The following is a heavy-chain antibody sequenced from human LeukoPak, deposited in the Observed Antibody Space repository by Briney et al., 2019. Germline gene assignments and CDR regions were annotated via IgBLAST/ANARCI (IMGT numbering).Heavy chain of an antibody. D-gene: IGHD2-15*01. J-gene: IGHJ4*02. Sequence: GGSLRLSCAASGFTFSDSYMSWIRQAPGKGLEWVSYISRGGSTTYYADSVKGRFTISRDNAKNSLYLQMNSLRAEDTAVYYCATDLVVEGVYFDYWGQGTLVTVSS. CDR3: ATDLVVEGVYFDY. V-gene: IGHV3-11*01. CDR1: GFTFSDSY. CDR2: ISRGGSTT.